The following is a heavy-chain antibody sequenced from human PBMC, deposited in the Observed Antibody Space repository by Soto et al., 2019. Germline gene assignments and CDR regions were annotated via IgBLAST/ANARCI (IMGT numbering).Heavy chain of an antibody. Sequence: QVQLVQSGAEVKKPGASVKVSCKASGYTFTSYYMHWVRQAPGQGLEWMGIINPSGGSTSYAQKFQGRVTMARDTSTSTVYMELSSVRSEDTAVYYCARAPSGLWFGERGFDPWGQGTLVTVSS. J-gene: IGHJ5*02. CDR1: GYTFTSYY. CDR2: INPSGGST. D-gene: IGHD3-10*01. V-gene: IGHV1-46*03. CDR3: ARAPSGLWFGERGFDP.